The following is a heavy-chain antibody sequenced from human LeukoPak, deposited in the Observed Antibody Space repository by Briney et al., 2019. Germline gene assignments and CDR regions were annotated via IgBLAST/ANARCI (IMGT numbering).Heavy chain of an antibody. CDR3: ARDVLKWELLRVGAFDI. J-gene: IGHJ3*02. CDR1: GYTFTSYG. D-gene: IGHD1-26*01. V-gene: IGHV1-18*01. CDR2: ISAYNGNT. Sequence: ASVTVSCKASGYTFTSYGISWVRQAPGQGLEWMGWISAYNGNTNYAQKLQGRVTMTTDTSTSTAYMELRSLRSDDTAVYYCARDVLKWELLRVGAFDIWGQGTMVTVSS.